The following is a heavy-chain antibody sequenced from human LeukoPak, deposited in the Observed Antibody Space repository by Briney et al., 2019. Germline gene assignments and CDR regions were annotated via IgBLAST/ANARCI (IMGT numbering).Heavy chain of an antibody. CDR2: FFSSGST. J-gene: IGHJ4*02. CDR1: GGSFTSFY. V-gene: IGHV4-4*07. CDR3: AMYPGIYGHDY. Sequence: RTSETLSLTCTVSGGSFTSFYWNWIRQPAGKGLEWIGRFFSSGSTNYNPSFKSRATISVDKSKNQFSLTLTSVTAADTAVYYCAMYPGIYGHDYWGQGTLVTVSS. D-gene: IGHD3-10*01.